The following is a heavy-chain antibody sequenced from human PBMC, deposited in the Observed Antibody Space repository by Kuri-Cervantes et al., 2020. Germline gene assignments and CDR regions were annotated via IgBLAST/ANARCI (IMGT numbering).Heavy chain of an antibody. D-gene: IGHD3-22*01. CDR2: ISGSAGST. Sequence: GGSLRLSCAASGFTFSSYAMSWVRQAPGKGLEWISGISGSAGSTYYADSVKGRFTISRDNFRNTLLLQMNSLRADDTAVYYCAKAGFDSSGYFFFDSWGQGTLVTVSS. J-gene: IGHJ4*02. CDR1: GFTFSSYA. V-gene: IGHV3-23*01. CDR3: AKAGFDSSGYFFFDS.